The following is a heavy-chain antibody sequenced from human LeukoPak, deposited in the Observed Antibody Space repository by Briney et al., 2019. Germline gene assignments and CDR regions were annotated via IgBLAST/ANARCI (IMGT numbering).Heavy chain of an antibody. J-gene: IGHJ5*02. Sequence: GGSLRLACAASGFTFSSYAMSWVRQAPGKGLEWVSAISGSGGSTYYADSVKGRFTISRDNSKNTLYLQMNSLRAEDTAVYYCAKVAGYCSSTSCPLNWFDPWGQGTLVTVSS. CDR1: GFTFSSYA. V-gene: IGHV3-23*01. CDR3: AKVAGYCSSTSCPLNWFDP. D-gene: IGHD2-2*01. CDR2: ISGSGGST.